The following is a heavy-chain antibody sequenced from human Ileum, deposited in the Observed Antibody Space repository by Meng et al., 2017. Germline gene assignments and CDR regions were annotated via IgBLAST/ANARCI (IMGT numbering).Heavy chain of an antibody. J-gene: IGHJ5*02. CDR3: AIGWGWTADH. D-gene: IGHD3-10*01. V-gene: IGHV4-59*03. Sequence: QVQLQESGPGRGKPSETPSLTCSVSGGSITNYYLIWIRQSPGKGLEWLGNSHKTGGSNDNPSLSSRLTIWMDTSNNQFSLELTSLTAADTALYYCAIGWGWTADHWGQGILVTVSS. CDR1: GGSITNYY. CDR2: SHKTGGS.